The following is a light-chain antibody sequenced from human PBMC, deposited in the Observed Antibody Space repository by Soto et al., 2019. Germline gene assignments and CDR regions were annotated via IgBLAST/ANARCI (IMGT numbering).Light chain of an antibody. V-gene: IGKV3-11*01. CDR2: DAS. CDR3: QQYGSSSIT. J-gene: IGKJ5*01. Sequence: EIVLTQSPATLSLSPEERATLSCRASQRVSSYLAWYQQKPGQAPRLLIYDASNRATGIPARFSGSGSGTDFTLTISRLEPEDFAVYYCQQYGSSSITFGQGTRLEI. CDR1: QRVSSY.